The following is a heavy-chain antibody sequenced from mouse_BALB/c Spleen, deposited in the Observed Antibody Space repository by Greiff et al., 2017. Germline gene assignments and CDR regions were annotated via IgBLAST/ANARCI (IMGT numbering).Heavy chain of an antibody. Sequence: EVKVVESGGGLVQPGGSLTLSCAASGFTFSSYTMPWVRQTPEKRLEWVAYISNGGGSTYYPDTVKGRCTITIDNAKNTLYLQMSSLKSEDTAMYYCARHYYGSSYCFDYWGQGTPVTVSS. V-gene: IGHV5-12-2*01. CDR3: ARHYYGSSYCFDY. CDR1: GFTFSSYT. J-gene: IGHJ2*01. CDR2: ISNGGGST. D-gene: IGHD1-1*01.